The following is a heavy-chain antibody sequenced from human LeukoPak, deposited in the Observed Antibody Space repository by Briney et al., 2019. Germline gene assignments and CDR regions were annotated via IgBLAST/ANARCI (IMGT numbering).Heavy chain of an antibody. CDR3: AKLSPYGGIGY. J-gene: IGHJ4*02. V-gene: IGHV3-23*01. D-gene: IGHD4-23*01. CDR2: ISGNGGST. CDR1: GFTFSSSA. Sequence: GGSLGLSCAASGFTFSSSAMSWLRQAPGKGLEWVSAISGNGGSTYYADSVKGRFTISRDNSKNTLYLQMNSLSAEDTAVYYCAKLSPYGGIGYWGQGTLVTVSS.